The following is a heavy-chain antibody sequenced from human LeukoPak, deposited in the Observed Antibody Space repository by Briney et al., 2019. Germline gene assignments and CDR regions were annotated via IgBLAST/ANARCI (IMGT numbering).Heavy chain of an antibody. CDR2: MNPNSGNT. D-gene: IGHD6-19*01. V-gene: IGHV1-8*01. CDR3: ARRSSGWYGDYYYYMDV. CDR1: GYTFTSYD. J-gene: IGHJ6*03. Sequence: ASVKVSCKASGYTFTSYDINWVRQATGQGLEWMGWMNPNSGNTGYAQKFQGRVTMTRNTSISTAYMELSSLRSEDTAVYYCARRSSGWYGDYYYYMDVWGKGTTVTISS.